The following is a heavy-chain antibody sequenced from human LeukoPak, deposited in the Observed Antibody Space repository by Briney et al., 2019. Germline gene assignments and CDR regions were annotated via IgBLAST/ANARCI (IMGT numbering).Heavy chain of an antibody. D-gene: IGHD4-17*01. V-gene: IGHV1-69*13. CDR3: TKDYGDYQMNH. Sequence: ASVKVSCKASGGTFSSHAISWVRQAPGQGLEWMGGIIPIFGTANYAQKFQGRVTITADESTSTAYMELSSLRSEDTAVYYCTKDYGDYQMNHWGQGTLVTVSS. CDR1: GGTFSSHA. J-gene: IGHJ5*02. CDR2: IIPIFGTA.